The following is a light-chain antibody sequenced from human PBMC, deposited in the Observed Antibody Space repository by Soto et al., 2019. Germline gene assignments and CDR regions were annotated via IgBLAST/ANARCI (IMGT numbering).Light chain of an antibody. Sequence: QSALTQPASVSGSPGQSITISCTGTSSDVCGYNYVSWYQQHPGKAPKHMIYDVSNRTSGVSNRFSRSKSDNTASLTISGLHAADEAYYYCSSYTSSSTLVFGGGTKLTVL. CDR2: DVS. J-gene: IGLJ3*02. CDR3: SSYTSSSTLV. CDR1: SSDVCGYNY. V-gene: IGLV2-14*01.